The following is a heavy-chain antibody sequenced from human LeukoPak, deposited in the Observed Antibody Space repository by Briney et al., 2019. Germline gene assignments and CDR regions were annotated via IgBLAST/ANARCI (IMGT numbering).Heavy chain of an antibody. CDR2: LRGDGSFT. CDR3: ARATVTRWFDP. CDR1: GFTFSSSW. J-gene: IGHJ5*02. V-gene: IGHV3-74*01. D-gene: IGHD4-17*01. Sequence: GGSLRLSCAASGFTFSSSWMHWVRQAPGKGLVWVSRLRGDGSFTNYADPVKGRFTISRDNSKNTLYLQMNSLRAEDTAVYYCARATVTRWFDPWGQGTLVTVSS.